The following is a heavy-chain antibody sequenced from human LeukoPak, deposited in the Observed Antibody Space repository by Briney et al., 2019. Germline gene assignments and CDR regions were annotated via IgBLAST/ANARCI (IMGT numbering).Heavy chain of an antibody. CDR1: GYTFTSYA. CDR3: ARDFPPSDIVVVPAAMGYWFDP. CDR2: INAGNGNT. V-gene: IGHV1-3*01. Sequence: ASVKVSCKASGYTFTSYAMHWVRQAPGQRLEWMGWINAGNGNTKYSQKFQGRVTITRDTSASTAYMELSSLRSEDTAVYYCARDFPPSDIVVVPAAMGYWFDPWGQGTLVTVSS. J-gene: IGHJ5*02. D-gene: IGHD2-2*01.